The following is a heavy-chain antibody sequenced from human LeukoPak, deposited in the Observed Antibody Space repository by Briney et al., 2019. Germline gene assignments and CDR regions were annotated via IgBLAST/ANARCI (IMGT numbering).Heavy chain of an antibody. D-gene: IGHD6-19*01. J-gene: IGHJ6*02. Sequence: GGSLRLSCAASGFTFSSYGMHWVRQAPGKGLEWVAFIRYDGSNKYYAGSVKGRFTISRDNSKNTLYLQMNSLRSDDTAVYYCARRSSGWYGYYYYGMDVWGQGTTVTVSS. V-gene: IGHV3-30*02. CDR3: ARRSSGWYGYYYYGMDV. CDR1: GFTFSSYG. CDR2: IRYDGSNK.